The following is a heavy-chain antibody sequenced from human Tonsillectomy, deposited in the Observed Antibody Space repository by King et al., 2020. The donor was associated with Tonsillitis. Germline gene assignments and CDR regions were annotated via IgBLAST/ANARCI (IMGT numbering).Heavy chain of an antibody. J-gene: IGHJ4*02. CDR1: GLTFSYTW. Sequence: DVQLVESGGGLIRPGGSLRLSCAASGLTFSYTWMSWGRQAPGKGPEWVCRIKSNTYGGTTDYAGTVKGRFTISRDDSKNMLYLQMNSLKTEDTAVYYCTTDGLFEAWGQGTLVTVSS. V-gene: IGHV3-15*01. CDR2: IKSNTYGGTT. D-gene: IGHD3-10*01. CDR3: TTDGLFEA.